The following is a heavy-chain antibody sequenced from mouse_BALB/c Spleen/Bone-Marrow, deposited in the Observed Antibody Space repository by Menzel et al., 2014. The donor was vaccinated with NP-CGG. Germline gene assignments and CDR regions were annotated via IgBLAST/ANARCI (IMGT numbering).Heavy chain of an antibody. CDR2: VYPGNNDT. D-gene: IGHD1-1*01. CDR3: TRYFYGGRDWYFDV. V-gene: IGHV1-5*01. J-gene: IGHJ1*01. Sequence: EVQLQQSGPVLAGPGASVKMSCKASGYTFTSFWMHWVKQRPGQGLEWIGAVYPGNNDTTYNQNFKGKAKLTAVTSTSTAYMEFSSLTNEDSAVYYCTRYFYGGRDWYFDVWGAATTVTVSS. CDR1: GYTFTSFW.